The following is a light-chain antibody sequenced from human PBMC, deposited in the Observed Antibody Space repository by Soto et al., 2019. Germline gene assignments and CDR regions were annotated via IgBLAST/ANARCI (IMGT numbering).Light chain of an antibody. CDR2: DAS. CDR1: QSVSSW. Sequence: DIQMTQSPSTLSASVGDRVTITCRASQSVSSWLAWYQQKPGKAPKVLIYDASSLESGVPSRFSGSGSGTEFTLTISSLQPDDFATYYCQQYNRYWTFGPGTKV. CDR3: QQYNRYWT. V-gene: IGKV1-5*01. J-gene: IGKJ1*01.